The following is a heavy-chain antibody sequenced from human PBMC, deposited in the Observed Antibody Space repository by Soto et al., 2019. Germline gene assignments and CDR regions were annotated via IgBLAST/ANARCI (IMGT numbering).Heavy chain of an antibody. J-gene: IGHJ6*03. CDR2: IYYSGST. CDR1: GGSISSSSYY. Sequence: SETLSLTCTVSGGSISSSSYYWGWIRQPPGKGLEWIGSIYYSGSTYYNPSLKSRVTISVDTSKNQFSLKLSSVTAADTAVYYCARQGDCSSTSCHYSIYYYYYMDVWGKGTTVTVSS. V-gene: IGHV4-39*01. CDR3: ARQGDCSSTSCHYSIYYYYYMDV. D-gene: IGHD2-2*01.